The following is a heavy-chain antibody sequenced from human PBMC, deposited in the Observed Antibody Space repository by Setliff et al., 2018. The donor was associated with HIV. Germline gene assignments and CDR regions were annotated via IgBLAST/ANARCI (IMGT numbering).Heavy chain of an antibody. CDR2: VDPEDGET. V-gene: IGHV1-69-2*01. J-gene: IGHJ3*02. D-gene: IGHD6-19*01. CDR3: ARDQEAVAPSAAFDI. Sequence: ASVKVSCKASGYTFTDYYMHWVKQAPGKGPEWMGRVDPEDGETIYAEKFQGRVTITADTSTDTAYMELRSLRSDDTAVYHCARDQEAVAPSAAFDIWGQGTMVTVS. CDR1: GYTFTDYY.